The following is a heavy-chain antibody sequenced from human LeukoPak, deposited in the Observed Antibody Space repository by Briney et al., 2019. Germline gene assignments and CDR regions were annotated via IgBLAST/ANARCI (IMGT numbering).Heavy chain of an antibody. J-gene: IGHJ4*02. D-gene: IGHD5-12*01. Sequence: ASVKVSCKASGYTFTGYYMHWVRQAPGQGLEWMGIINSSGGTTSYAQKFQGRVTMTRDTSTSTVYMDLSSLRSEDTAVYYCAKGGLYYFGYWGQGTLVTVSS. V-gene: IGHV1-46*01. CDR3: AKGGLYYFGY. CDR2: INSSGGTT. CDR1: GYTFTGYY.